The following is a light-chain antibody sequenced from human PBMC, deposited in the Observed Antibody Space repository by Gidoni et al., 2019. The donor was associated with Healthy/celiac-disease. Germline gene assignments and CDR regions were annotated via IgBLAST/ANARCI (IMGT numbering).Light chain of an antibody. Sequence: SYALTQPPSVSVSPGQTASITCSGDKLGDKYACWYQQKPGQSPVLVIYQDSKRPSGIPERFSGSNSGNTATLTISGTQAMDEADYYCQAWDSSIAVFGGGTKLTVL. CDR3: QAWDSSIAV. CDR1: KLGDKY. V-gene: IGLV3-1*01. J-gene: IGLJ2*01. CDR2: QDS.